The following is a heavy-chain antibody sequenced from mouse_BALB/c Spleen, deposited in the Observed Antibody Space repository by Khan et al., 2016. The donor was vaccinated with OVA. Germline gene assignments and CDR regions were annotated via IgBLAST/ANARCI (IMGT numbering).Heavy chain of an antibody. Sequence: QVQLQQSGAELAKPGASVKMSCKASGYTFTSYWMHWVKQRPGQGLEWIGYINPRAGYTDYNQKFKDKATLTADKSSSTAYMQLNSLTSEDSAVYYCARDRIDYWGQGTTLTVSS. J-gene: IGHJ2*01. CDR2: INPRAGYT. V-gene: IGHV1-7*01. CDR1: GYTFTSYW. CDR3: ARDRIDY.